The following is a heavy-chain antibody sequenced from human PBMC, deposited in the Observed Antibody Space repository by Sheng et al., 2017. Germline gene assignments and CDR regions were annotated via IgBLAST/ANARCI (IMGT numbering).Heavy chain of an antibody. J-gene: IGHJ4*02. CDR3: ARGASQLDF. CDR1: GFTVSNNY. Sequence: EVQLVESGGGLVQPGGSLRLSCAASGFTVSNNYMSWVRQAPGKGLEWVSFIISGGGSTHYADPVKGRFTISRDNSRNTLYLQMNSLRAEDMAVYYCARGASQLDFWGQGTLVTVSS. CDR2: ISGGGST. V-gene: IGHV3-66*01.